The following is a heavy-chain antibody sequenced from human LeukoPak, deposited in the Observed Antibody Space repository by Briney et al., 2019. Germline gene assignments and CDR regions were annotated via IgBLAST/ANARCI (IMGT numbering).Heavy chain of an antibody. V-gene: IGHV4-39*01. CDR1: GGSISSSSYY. CDR3: ARHEGDNWGNVQLWFGEFPYNWFDP. J-gene: IGHJ5*02. Sequence: SETLSLTCTVSGGSISSSSYYWGWIRQPPGKGLEWIGSIYYSGSTYYNPSLKSRVTISVDTSKNQFSLKLSSVTAADTAVYYCARHEGDNWGNVQLWFGEFPYNWFDPWGQGTLVTVSS. CDR2: IYYSGST. D-gene: IGHD3-10*01.